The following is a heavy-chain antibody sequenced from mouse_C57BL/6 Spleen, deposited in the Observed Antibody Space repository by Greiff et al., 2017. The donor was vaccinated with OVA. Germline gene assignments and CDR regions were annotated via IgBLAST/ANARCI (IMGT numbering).Heavy chain of an antibody. D-gene: IGHD1-2*01. CDR1: GFTFSDFY. CDR3: ARDAGITTAPFAY. Sequence: EVKLMESGGGLVQSGRSLRLSCATSGFTFSDFYMEWVRQAPGKGLEWIAASRNKANDYTTEYSASVKGRFIVSRDTSQSILYLQMNALRAEDTAIYYCARDAGITTAPFAYWGQGTLVTVSA. J-gene: IGHJ3*01. V-gene: IGHV7-1*01. CDR2: SRNKANDYTT.